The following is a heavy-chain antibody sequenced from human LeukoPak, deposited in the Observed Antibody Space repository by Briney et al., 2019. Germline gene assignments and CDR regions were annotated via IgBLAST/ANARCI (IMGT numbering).Heavy chain of an antibody. D-gene: IGHD5-18*01. CDR2: ISYDGSNK. CDR3: AKERVDTAMAFDY. CDR1: GFTFSSYA. V-gene: IGHV3-30-3*01. J-gene: IGHJ4*02. Sequence: PGGSLRLSCAASGFTFSSYAMHWVRQAPGKGLEWVAVISYDGSNKYYADSVKGRFTISRDNSKNTLYLQMNSLRAEDTAVYYCAKERVDTAMAFDYWGQGTLVTVSS.